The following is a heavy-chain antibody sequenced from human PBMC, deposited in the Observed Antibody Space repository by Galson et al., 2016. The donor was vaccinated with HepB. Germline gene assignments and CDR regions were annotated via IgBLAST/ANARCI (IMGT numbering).Heavy chain of an antibody. V-gene: IGHV4-39*01. Sequence: SETLSLTCTVSGVSMNSGNYFWTWIRQPAGKGLEWIGYMYYRGSAYYNSSLKSRVTISGDTSKNQFSLNLRSVTATDTAVYYCARSSYGPFNWFDPWGQGILVTVSS. J-gene: IGHJ5*02. CDR1: GVSMNSGNYF. CDR3: ARSSYGPFNWFDP. CDR2: MYYRGSA. D-gene: IGHD3-16*01.